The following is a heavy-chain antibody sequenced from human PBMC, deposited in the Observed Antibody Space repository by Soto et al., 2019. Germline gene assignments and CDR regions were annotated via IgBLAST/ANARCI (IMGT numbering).Heavy chain of an antibody. J-gene: IGHJ5*02. CDR3: AKSDYGEVWYNWFDP. V-gene: IGHV3-23*01. CDR2: ISASGANT. Sequence: GSLRLSCAATGFFFSDYIMSWVRQAPGKGLEWVSRISASGANTYYADSVKGRFTISRDNSKNTVYLQMSSLRAEDTAVYYCAKSDYGEVWYNWFDPWGQGTQVTVSS. CDR1: GFFFSDYI. D-gene: IGHD4-17*01.